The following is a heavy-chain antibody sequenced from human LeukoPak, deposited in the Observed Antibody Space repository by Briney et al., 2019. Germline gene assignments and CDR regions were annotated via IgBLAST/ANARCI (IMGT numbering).Heavy chain of an antibody. CDR3: ARGGVGPFDY. CDR1: GFTLSTKY. J-gene: IGHJ4*02. D-gene: IGHD1-26*01. V-gene: IGHV3-66*01. Sequence: GGSLRLSCAASGFTLSTKYMSWVRQAPGKGLEWVSLIYSDGSTYYADSVKGRFTISRDNSKNTLHLQMNSLRAEDTAMYYCARGGVGPFDYWGQGTLVTISS. CDR2: IYSDGST.